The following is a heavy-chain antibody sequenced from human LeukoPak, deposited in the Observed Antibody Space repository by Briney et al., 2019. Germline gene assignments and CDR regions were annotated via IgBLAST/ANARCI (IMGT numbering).Heavy chain of an antibody. Sequence: GGSLRLSCAASGFTFSSYSMNWVRQAPGKGLEWVSYISSSSSTIYYADSVKGRFTISRDNAKNSLYLQMNSLRAEDTAVYYCARVGTFYYDSSGLEIFDYWGQGTLVTVSS. V-gene: IGHV3-48*01. D-gene: IGHD3-22*01. CDR3: ARVGTFYYDSSGLEIFDY. CDR1: GFTFSSYS. J-gene: IGHJ4*02. CDR2: ISSSSSTI.